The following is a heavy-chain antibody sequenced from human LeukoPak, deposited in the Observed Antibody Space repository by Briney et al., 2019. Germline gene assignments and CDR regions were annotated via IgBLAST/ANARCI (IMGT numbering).Heavy chain of an antibody. CDR2: ISGSGDST. D-gene: IGHD5-18*01. J-gene: IGHJ5*02. CDR1: GFTFSSYA. V-gene: IGHV3-23*01. Sequence: GGSLRLSCAASGFTFSSYAMSWVRQAPGKGLEWVSAISGSGDSTSYADSVKGQFTISRDNSKSTLYLQMNSLRAEDTAVYYCAKDRGASQYSYGSNWFDPWGQGTLVTVSS. CDR3: AKDRGASQYSYGSNWFDP.